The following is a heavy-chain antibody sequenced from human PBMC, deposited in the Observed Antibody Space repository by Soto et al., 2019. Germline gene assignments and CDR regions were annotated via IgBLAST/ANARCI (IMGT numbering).Heavy chain of an antibody. Sequence: VQLVESGGGVVQPGRSLRLSCAASGFTFSSYAMHWVRQAPGKGLEWVAVISYDGSNKYYADSVKGRFTISRDNSKNTLYLQMNSLRAEDTAVYYCARDIVVVPAAPRRVYYYYGMDVWGQGTTVTVSS. CDR2: ISYDGSNK. D-gene: IGHD2-2*01. V-gene: IGHV3-30-3*01. CDR1: GFTFSSYA. J-gene: IGHJ6*02. CDR3: ARDIVVVPAAPRRVYYYYGMDV.